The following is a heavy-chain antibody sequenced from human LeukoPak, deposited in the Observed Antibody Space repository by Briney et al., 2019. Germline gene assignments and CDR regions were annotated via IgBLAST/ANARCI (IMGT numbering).Heavy chain of an antibody. CDR1: GGSISSGDYY. D-gene: IGHD2-2*01. CDR2: IYYSGST. CDR3: ARSPWVPAAIRWKDWFDP. V-gene: IGHV4-30-4*01. J-gene: IGHJ5*02. Sequence: PSETLSLTSTVSGGSISSGDYYWSWIRQPPGKGLEWIGYIYYSGSTYYNPSHKSRVTISVDTSKNQFSLKLSSVTAADTAVYYCARSPWVPAAIRWKDWFDPWGQGTLVTVSS.